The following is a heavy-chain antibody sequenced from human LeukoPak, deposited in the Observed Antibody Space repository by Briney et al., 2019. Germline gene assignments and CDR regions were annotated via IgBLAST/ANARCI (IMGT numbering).Heavy chain of an antibody. CDR3: ARLDQPVRGVIMPFDY. CDR2: IYYSGST. Sequence: SETLSLTCTVSGGSISSSSYYWGWIRQPPGKGLEWIGYIYYSGSTNYNPSLKSRVTISVDTSKNQFSLKLSSVTAADTAVYYCARLDQPVRGVIMPFDYWGQRTLVTVSS. J-gene: IGHJ4*02. D-gene: IGHD3-10*01. V-gene: IGHV4-61*05. CDR1: GGSISSSSYY.